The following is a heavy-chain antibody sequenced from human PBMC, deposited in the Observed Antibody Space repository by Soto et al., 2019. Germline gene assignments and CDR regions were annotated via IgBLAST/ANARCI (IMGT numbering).Heavy chain of an antibody. CDR2: INPNSGGT. J-gene: IGHJ6*02. CDR3: AREVPQFALGMDV. D-gene: IGHD3-10*01. Sequence: ASVKVSCKASGYTFTGYYMHWVRQAPGQGLEWMGWINPNSGGTNYAQKFQGRVTMTRDTSISTAYMELSSLRSEDTAMYYCAREVPQFALGMDVWGQGTTVTVSS. V-gene: IGHV1-2*02. CDR1: GYTFTGYY.